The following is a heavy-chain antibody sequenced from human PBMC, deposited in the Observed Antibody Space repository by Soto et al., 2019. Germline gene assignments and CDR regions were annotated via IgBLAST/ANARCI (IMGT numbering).Heavy chain of an antibody. Sequence: ASVKVSCKASGYTITSYGIIWVRQAPGQGLEWMGWINPNSGGTNYAQKFQGWVTMTRDTSISTAYMELSRLRSDDTAVYYCAREYCSSTSCYEKALDYWGQGTLVTVSS. V-gene: IGHV1-2*04. D-gene: IGHD2-2*01. CDR3: AREYCSSTSCYEKALDY. CDR1: GYTITSYG. CDR2: INPNSGGT. J-gene: IGHJ4*02.